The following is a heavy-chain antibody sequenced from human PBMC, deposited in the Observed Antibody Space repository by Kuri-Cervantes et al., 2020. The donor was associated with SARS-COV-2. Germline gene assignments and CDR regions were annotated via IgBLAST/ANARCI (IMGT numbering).Heavy chain of an antibody. Sequence: GESLKISCAASGFTFSSYGMHWVRQAPGKGLEWVAFIRYDGSNKYYADSVKGRFTISRDNSKNMLYLQMNSLRPEDTALYYCAKDDHSTYWYRDLGSLQRWGQGTLVTVSS. J-gene: IGHJ1*01. CDR2: IRYDGSNK. CDR1: GFTFSSYG. V-gene: IGHV3-30*02. CDR3: AKDDHSTYWYRDLGSLQR. D-gene: IGHD4-11*01.